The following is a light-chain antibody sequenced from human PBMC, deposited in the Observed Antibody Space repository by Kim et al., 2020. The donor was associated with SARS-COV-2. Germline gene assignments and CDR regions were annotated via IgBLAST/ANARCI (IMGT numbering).Light chain of an antibody. V-gene: IGKV3-11*01. Sequence: APLFLSPGERATRSCRANQSVSSHLAWYQQKPGQAPRLLIYDASNRATGIPARFSGSGSGTDLTLTISSLEPEDFAVYYCQHNKTFGQGTKVDIK. CDR3: QHNKT. CDR1: QSVSSH. J-gene: IGKJ1*01. CDR2: DAS.